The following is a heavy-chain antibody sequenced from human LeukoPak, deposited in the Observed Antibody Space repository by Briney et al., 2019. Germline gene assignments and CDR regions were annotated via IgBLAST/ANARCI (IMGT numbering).Heavy chain of an antibody. CDR1: GGSIRSCY. J-gene: IGHJ4*02. CDR2: IYYSGST. Sequence: PSETLSLTCTVSGGSIRSCYWSWIRQPPGKGLEWIGYIYYSGSTKYNPSLKSRVTISVDTSMNQFSLKLSSVTAADTAVYYCAREVSGSGSPMDYWGQGTLVTVSS. D-gene: IGHD3-10*01. CDR3: AREVSGSGSPMDY. V-gene: IGHV4-59*12.